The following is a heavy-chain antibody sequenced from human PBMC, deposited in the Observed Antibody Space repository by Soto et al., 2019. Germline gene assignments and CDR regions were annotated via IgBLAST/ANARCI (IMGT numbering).Heavy chain of an antibody. CDR1: GYTFTSYY. CDR2: INPSGGST. D-gene: IGHD5-18*01. Sequence: ASVKVSCKASGYTFTSYYMHWVRQAPGQGLEWMGIINPSGGSTSYAQKFQGRVTMTRDTSTSTVYMELSSLRSEDTAVYYCARDPIEDGYSYGFGFDPWGQGTLVTVSS. J-gene: IGHJ5*02. CDR3: ARDPIEDGYSYGFGFDP. V-gene: IGHV1-46*01.